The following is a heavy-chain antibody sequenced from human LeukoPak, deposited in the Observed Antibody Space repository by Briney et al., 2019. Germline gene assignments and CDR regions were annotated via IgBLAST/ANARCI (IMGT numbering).Heavy chain of an antibody. J-gene: IGHJ4*02. CDR2: IWYDGSNK. Sequence: PGGSLRLSCAASGFTFSSYGMHWVRQAPGKGLEWVAVIWYDGSNKYYADSVKGRFTISRDNSKNTLYLQMNSLRAEDTAVYYCARAGDYYDSSGYSSNFDYWGQGTLVTVSS. V-gene: IGHV3-33*01. D-gene: IGHD3-22*01. CDR1: GFTFSSYG. CDR3: ARAGDYYDSSGYSSNFDY.